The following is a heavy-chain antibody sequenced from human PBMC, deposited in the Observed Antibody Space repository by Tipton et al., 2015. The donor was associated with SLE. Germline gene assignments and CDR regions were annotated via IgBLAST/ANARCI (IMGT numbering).Heavy chain of an antibody. J-gene: IGHJ2*01. V-gene: IGHV4-59*01. CDR1: GGSISSYY. Sequence: TLSLTCTVSGGSISSYYWSWIRQPPGKGLEWIGYIYYSGSTNYNPSLKSRVTISVDTSKNQFSLKLSSVTAADTAVYYRARVGFTEMATTPQGHFDLWGRGTLVTVSS. CDR2: IYYSGST. CDR3: ARVGFTEMATTPQGHFDL. D-gene: IGHD5-24*01.